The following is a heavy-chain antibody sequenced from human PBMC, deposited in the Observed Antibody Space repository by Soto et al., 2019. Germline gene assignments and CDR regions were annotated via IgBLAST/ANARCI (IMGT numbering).Heavy chain of an antibody. Sequence: GGSLRLSXAASGFTFSSYEMNWVRQAPGKGLEWVSYISSSGSTIYYADSVKGRFTISRDNAKNSLYLQMNSLRAEDTAVYYCARDQDSGSYYVYWGQGTLVTVSS. D-gene: IGHD1-26*01. CDR1: GFTFSSYE. CDR3: ARDQDSGSYYVY. V-gene: IGHV3-48*03. J-gene: IGHJ4*02. CDR2: ISSSGSTI.